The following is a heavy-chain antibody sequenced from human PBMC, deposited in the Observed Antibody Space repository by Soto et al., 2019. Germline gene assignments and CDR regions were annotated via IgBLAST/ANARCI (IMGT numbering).Heavy chain of an antibody. CDR3: ARGWTFDL. J-gene: IGHJ4*02. D-gene: IGHD1-1*01. CDR2: INGGGDST. Sequence: GGSLRLSCAASGFTFSSYAMSWVREAPGKGLEWVSGINGGGDSTYFADSVRGRFTISRDNSKNTLFLQMNSLRAEDTTVYYCARGWTFDLWGQGTLVTVSS. V-gene: IGHV3-23*01. CDR1: GFTFSSYA.